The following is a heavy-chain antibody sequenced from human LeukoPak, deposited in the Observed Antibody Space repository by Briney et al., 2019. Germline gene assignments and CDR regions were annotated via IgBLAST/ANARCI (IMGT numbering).Heavy chain of an antibody. CDR1: GGSISSYY. V-gene: IGHV4-59*06. J-gene: IGHJ4*02. CDR3: ARAVDIVVTSNVYYFDY. CDR2: IYYSGST. D-gene: IGHD2-2*03. Sequence: SETLSLTCTVSGGSISSYYWSWIRQHPGKGLEWIGYIYYSGSTYYNPSLKSRVTISLDTSKRQFSLKLSSVTAADTAVYYCARAVDIVVTSNVYYFDYWGQGTLVTVSS.